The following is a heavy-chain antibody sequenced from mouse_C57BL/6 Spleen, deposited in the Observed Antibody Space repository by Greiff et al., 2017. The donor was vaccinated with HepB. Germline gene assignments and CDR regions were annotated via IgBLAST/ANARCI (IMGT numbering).Heavy chain of an antibody. J-gene: IGHJ2*01. CDR3: ARAIHYDGSSYGGYFDY. CDR1: GYSFTGYY. D-gene: IGHD1-1*01. Sequence: EVQLQQPGPELVKPGASVKISCTASGYSFTGYYMNWVKQSPEKSLEWIGEINPSTGGTTYNQKYKAKATLTVDKSSSTAYMQLKSLTSEDSAVYYCARAIHYDGSSYGGYFDYWGQGTTLTVSS. CDR2: INPSTGGT. V-gene: IGHV1-42*01.